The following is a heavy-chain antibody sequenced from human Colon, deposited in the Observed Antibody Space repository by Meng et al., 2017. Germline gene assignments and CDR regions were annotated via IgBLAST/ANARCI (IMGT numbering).Heavy chain of an antibody. Sequence: QVQLPESGPGLVGPSGTLSLTCEVSGGSISSSQWWSWVRQPPGKGLEWIGQIYLGGSPAYSPSLESRITMSVDKSNNQFSLRLRSVTAADTAVYYCARHGGWHFDYWGQGTLVTVSS. CDR3: ARHGGWHFDY. D-gene: IGHD6-19*01. J-gene: IGHJ4*02. CDR1: GGSISSSQW. V-gene: IGHV4-4*02. CDR2: IYLGGSP.